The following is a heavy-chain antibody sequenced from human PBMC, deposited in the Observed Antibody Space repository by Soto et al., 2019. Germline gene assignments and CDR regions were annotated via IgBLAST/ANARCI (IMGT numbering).Heavy chain of an antibody. Sequence: ASVKVSCKASGYTFTSYAMHRVRQAPGQRLEWMGWINAGNGNTKYSQKFQGRVTITRDTSASTAYMELSSLRSEDTAVYYCARDKTGFYSSTGVVNGFDPWGQGTLVT. CDR3: ARDKTGFYSSTGVVNGFDP. J-gene: IGHJ5*02. CDR1: GYTFTSYA. CDR2: INAGNGNT. D-gene: IGHD2-2*01. V-gene: IGHV1-3*01.